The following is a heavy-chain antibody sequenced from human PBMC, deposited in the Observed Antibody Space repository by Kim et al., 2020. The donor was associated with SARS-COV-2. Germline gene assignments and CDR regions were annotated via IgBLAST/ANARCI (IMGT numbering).Heavy chain of an antibody. Sequence: GGSLRLSCAASGFTVSSNYMSWVRQAPGKGLEWVSVIYSGGSTYYADSVKGRFTISRDNSKNTLYLQMNSMRAEDTAVYYCARLEVGALDYCPQRTLVTVSS. CDR3: ARLEVGALDY. J-gene: IGHJ4*02. D-gene: IGHD1-26*01. CDR2: IYSGGST. CDR1: GFTVSSNY. V-gene: IGHV3-53*01.